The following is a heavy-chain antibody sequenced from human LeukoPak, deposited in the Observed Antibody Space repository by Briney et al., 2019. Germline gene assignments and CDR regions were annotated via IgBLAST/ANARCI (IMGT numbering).Heavy chain of an antibody. V-gene: IGHV1-3*01. D-gene: IGHD3-22*01. J-gene: IGHJ4*02. CDR1: GYTFTDYT. CDR2: INGGSGNT. CDR3: ANPRYDSSGYYYVD. Sequence: ASVKVSCTASGYTFTDYTMYWLRQAPGQRLDWMGWINGGSGNTKYSPEFQGRVTITRDTSASTAYMELSSLRSEDTAVYYCANPRYDSSGYYYVDWGQGTLVTVSS.